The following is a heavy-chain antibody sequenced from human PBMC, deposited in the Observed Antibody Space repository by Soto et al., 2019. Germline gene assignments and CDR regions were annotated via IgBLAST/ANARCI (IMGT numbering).Heavy chain of an antibody. D-gene: IGHD3-10*01. CDR3: ARDGAERSGSFYIDYYSGMDV. CDR2: IIPIFGTA. J-gene: IGHJ6*02. V-gene: IGHV1-69*13. CDR1: GGTFSSYA. Sequence: SVKVSCKASGGTFSSYAISWVRQAPGQGLEWMGGIIPIFGTANYAQKFQGRVTITADESTSTAYMELSSLRSEDTAVYYCARDGAERSGSFYIDYYSGMDVWGQGTTVTVSS.